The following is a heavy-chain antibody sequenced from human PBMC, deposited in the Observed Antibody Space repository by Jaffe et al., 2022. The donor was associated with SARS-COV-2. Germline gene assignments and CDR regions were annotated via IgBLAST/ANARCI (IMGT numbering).Heavy chain of an antibody. Sequence: EVQLLESGGGLVQPGGSLRLSCAASGFTFSSYAMSWVRQAPGKGLEWVSAISGSGGSTYYADSVKGRFTISRDNSKNTLYLQMNSLRAEDTAVYYCAKDLRQWLVRSEYFQHWGQGTLVTVSS. J-gene: IGHJ1*01. CDR2: ISGSGGST. CDR3: AKDLRQWLVRSEYFQH. D-gene: IGHD6-19*01. CDR1: GFTFSSYA. V-gene: IGHV3-23*01.